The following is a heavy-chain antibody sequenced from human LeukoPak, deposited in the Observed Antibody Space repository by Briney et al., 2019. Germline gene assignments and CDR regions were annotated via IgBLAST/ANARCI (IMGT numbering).Heavy chain of an antibody. CDR1: GGSISSYY. V-gene: IGHV4-59*01. D-gene: IGHD2-15*01. J-gene: IGHJ4*02. CDR2: IYYSGST. CDR3: ARDRGTCSGGSCYSGLVDY. Sequence: PSETLSLTCTVSGGSISSYYWSWIRQPPGKGLEWIGYIYYSGSTNYNPSLKSRVTISVDTSKNQFSLKLGSVTAADTAVYYCARDRGTCSGGSCYSGLVDYWGQGTLVTVSS.